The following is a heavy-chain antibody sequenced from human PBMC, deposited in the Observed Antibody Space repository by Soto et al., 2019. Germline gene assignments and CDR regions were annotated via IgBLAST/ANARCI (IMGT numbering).Heavy chain of an antibody. CDR2: IWYDGSNK. J-gene: IGHJ5*02. CDR1: GFTFSSYG. CDR3: ARDLGSEVGAELGWFDP. Sequence: GGSLRLSCAASGFTFSSYGMHWVRQAPGKGLEWVAVIWYDGSNKYYADSVKGRFTISRDNSKNTLYLQMNSLRAEDTAVYYCARDLGSEVGAELGWFDPWGQGTLVTVSS. V-gene: IGHV3-33*01. D-gene: IGHD1-26*01.